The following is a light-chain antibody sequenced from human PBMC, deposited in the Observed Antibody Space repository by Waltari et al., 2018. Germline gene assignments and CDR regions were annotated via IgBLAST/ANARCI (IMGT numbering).Light chain of an antibody. Sequence: EIVLTQSPGTLSLSPGERATLSCRASQSFARALAWYQQKPGQPPRLLIYNTYTRATGVPDRFSGGGSGTDFSLTISRLEPEDFAVYYCQNYVRLPATFGQGTKVEIK. J-gene: IGKJ1*01. V-gene: IGKV3-20*01. CDR2: NTY. CDR1: QSFARA. CDR3: QNYVRLPAT.